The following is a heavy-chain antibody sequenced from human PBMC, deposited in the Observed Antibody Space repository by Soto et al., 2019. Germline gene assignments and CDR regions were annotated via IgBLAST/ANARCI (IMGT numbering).Heavy chain of an antibody. D-gene: IGHD3-22*01. V-gene: IGHV3-23*01. CDR3: AKVLKYYYDTSGYSGPIDY. CDR1: GFPFSSYP. J-gene: IGHJ4*02. Sequence: GGSLRLSCAASGFPFSSYPMTWVRQAPGKGLEWVSGISGSAGSTYYADSVKGRFTISRDNSKNTLYLQMNSLRAEDTAVYYCAKVLKYYYDTSGYSGPIDYWGQGTLVTVSS. CDR2: ISGSAGST.